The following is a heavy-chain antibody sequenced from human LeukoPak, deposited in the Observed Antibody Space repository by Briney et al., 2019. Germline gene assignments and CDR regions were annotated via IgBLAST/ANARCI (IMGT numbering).Heavy chain of an antibody. Sequence: PGRSLRLSCVASGFTFSSYAMHWVRQAPGKGLEWVAVIPYDGSNKYYADSVKGRFTISRDNSKNALYLQTNSLRAEDTAGYYCARDLESHVDGGSGWYPSGNPGGYWGQGTLVTVSS. CDR3: ARDLESHVDGGSGWYPSGNPGGY. CDR2: IPYDGSNK. V-gene: IGHV3-30-3*01. CDR1: GFTFSSYA. D-gene: IGHD6-19*01. J-gene: IGHJ4*02.